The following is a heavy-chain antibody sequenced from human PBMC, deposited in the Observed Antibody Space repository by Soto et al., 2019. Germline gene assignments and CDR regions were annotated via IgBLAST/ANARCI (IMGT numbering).Heavy chain of an antibody. Sequence: SQTLSLTCAISGDSVSSNSAAWNWIRQSPSRGLEWLGRTYYRSKWYNDYAVSVKSRITINPDTSKNQFSLQLNSVTPEDTAVYYCARDQDRVVAATAYYYSYGMDVWGQGTTVTLSS. D-gene: IGHD2-15*01. V-gene: IGHV6-1*01. CDR2: TYYRSKWYN. CDR3: ARDQDRVVAATAYYYSYGMDV. J-gene: IGHJ6*02. CDR1: GDSVSSNSAA.